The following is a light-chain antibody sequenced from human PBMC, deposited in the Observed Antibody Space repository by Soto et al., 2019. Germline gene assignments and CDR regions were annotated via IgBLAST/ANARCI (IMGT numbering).Light chain of an antibody. J-gene: IGKJ4*01. CDR3: QKYDSAPLT. V-gene: IGKV1-27*01. CDR1: QGISKY. Sequence: DIQMTQSPSSLSASVGDRVTITCRASQGISKYLTWYQQKPGKDPKLLIYAASTLQSGVPSRFSGSGSGTDFTLTISSLQPEDVATYYCQKYDSAPLTFGGGTKVEIK. CDR2: AAS.